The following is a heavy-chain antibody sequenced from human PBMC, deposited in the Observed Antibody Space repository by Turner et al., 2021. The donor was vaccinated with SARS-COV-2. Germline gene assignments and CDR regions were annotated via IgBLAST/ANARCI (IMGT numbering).Heavy chain of an antibody. D-gene: IGHD5-18*01. CDR2: IKYSGRP. CDR1: GGSFSVYY. CDR3: ARLGLGDSQFDY. J-gene: IGHJ4*02. V-gene: IGHV4-34*01. Sequence: QVQLQQWGAGLLKPSETLSLTCAVYGGSFSVYYWSWIRQPPGKGLEWIGEIKYSGRPNHNPAPKSRVTISVDTSKNPFSLKLSSVTAAETAVYYCARLGLGDSQFDYWGQGTLVTVSS.